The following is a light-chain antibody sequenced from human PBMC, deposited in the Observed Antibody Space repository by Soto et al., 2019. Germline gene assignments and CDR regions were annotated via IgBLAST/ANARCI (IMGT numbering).Light chain of an antibody. CDR3: QSYDSSLKNSGV. CDR1: SSDVGSYNR. J-gene: IGLJ2*01. Sequence: QSALTQPASVSGSPGQSITISCTGSSSDVGSYNRVSWYQQPPDTAPKLIIYDVSNRPSGVSDRFSGSKSGTSASLTITGLQIDDEGDYYCQSYDSSLKNSGVFGGGTKLTVL. V-gene: IGLV2-18*02. CDR2: DVS.